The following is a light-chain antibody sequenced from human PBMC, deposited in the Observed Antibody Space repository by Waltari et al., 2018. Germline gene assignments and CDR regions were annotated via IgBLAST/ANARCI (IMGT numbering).Light chain of an antibody. Sequence: EIMLTQSPGTLSLSPGERATLSCTASQSIRTYLAWYQQKPGQAPRLLIYHASSRATGIPDRFSGSGSGTDFSLTISRLEPEDFAVYYCQNYVRLPATFGQGTKVEIK. CDR2: HAS. CDR1: QSIRTY. CDR3: QNYVRLPAT. J-gene: IGKJ1*01. V-gene: IGKV3-20*01.